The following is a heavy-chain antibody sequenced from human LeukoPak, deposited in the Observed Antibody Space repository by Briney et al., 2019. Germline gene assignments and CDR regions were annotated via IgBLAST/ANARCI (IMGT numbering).Heavy chain of an antibody. Sequence: PSETLSLTCTISGGSISSYYWGWIRQPPGKGLEWIGYISYSGSTNYNPSLKSRVIISVVTSKNQFSLKLSSMTAADTAVYYCARVIAAAEPTFDYWGQGTLVTVSS. CDR2: ISYSGST. CDR3: ARVIAAAEPTFDY. V-gene: IGHV4-59*01. D-gene: IGHD6-13*01. J-gene: IGHJ4*02. CDR1: GGSISSYY.